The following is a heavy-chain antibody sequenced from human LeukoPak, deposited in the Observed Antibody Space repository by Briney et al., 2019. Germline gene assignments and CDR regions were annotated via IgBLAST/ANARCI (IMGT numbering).Heavy chain of an antibody. Sequence: PGRSLRLSCAASGFTFSSYAMHWVRQAPGKGLEWVAVISYDGSNKYYADSVKGRFTISRDNSKNTLYLQMNSLRAEDTAVYYCARDTLGYCSSTSCRGYFDYWGQGTLVTVSS. CDR2: ISYDGSNK. J-gene: IGHJ4*02. D-gene: IGHD2-2*03. CDR1: GFTFSSYA. CDR3: ARDTLGYCSSTSCRGYFDY. V-gene: IGHV3-30*04.